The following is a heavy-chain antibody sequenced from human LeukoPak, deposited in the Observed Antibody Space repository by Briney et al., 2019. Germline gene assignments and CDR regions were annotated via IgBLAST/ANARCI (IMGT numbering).Heavy chain of an antibody. CDR3: ALAFSGYDRWFPDPPNQ. CDR2: IITNLAST. D-gene: IGHD5-12*01. Sequence: ASVKVSCKASGSAFSGYTITWVRQAPGQGLEWVGGIITNLASTNYAQKFQGRVTISADDSTSTAYMQLRSLTSEDTAFYYCALAFSGYDRWFPDPPNQWGQGTLVTVSS. V-gene: IGHV1-69*13. J-gene: IGHJ4*02. CDR1: GSAFSGYT.